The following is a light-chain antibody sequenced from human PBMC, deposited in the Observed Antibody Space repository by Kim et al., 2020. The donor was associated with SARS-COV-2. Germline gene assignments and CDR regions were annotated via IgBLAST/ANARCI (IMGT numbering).Light chain of an antibody. CDR1: QSISSY. CDR2: AAS. CDR3: QQYNSTPWT. J-gene: IGKJ1*01. Sequence: DIQMTQSPSSLSASVGDRVTITCRASQSISSYLDWYQQKPGTVPKLLIYAASSLQTGVPSRFSGSGSGTDLTLTISSLEPEDFATYYCQQYNSTPWTFGQGTKVDIK. V-gene: IGKV1-39*01.